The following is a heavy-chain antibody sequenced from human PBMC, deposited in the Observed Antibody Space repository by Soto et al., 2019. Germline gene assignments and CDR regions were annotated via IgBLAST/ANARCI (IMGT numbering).Heavy chain of an antibody. D-gene: IGHD3-10*01. CDR2: IYYSGST. CDR3: ARQVWFGELPNPSDFDY. V-gene: IGHV4-39*01. Sequence: QLQLQESGPGLVKPSETLSLTCTVSGGSISSSSYYWGWIRQPPGKGLEWIGSIYYSGSTYYNPSLKSRVTISVDTSKNQFSLTLSSVTAADTAVYYCARQVWFGELPNPSDFDYWGQGTLVTVSS. CDR1: GGSISSSSYY. J-gene: IGHJ4*02.